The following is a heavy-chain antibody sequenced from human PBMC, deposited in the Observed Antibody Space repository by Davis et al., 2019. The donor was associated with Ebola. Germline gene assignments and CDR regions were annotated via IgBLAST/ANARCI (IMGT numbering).Heavy chain of an antibody. V-gene: IGHV1-46*01. Sequence: ASVTVSCKASGYTFTSYYMHWVRQAPGQGLEWMGIINPSGGSTSYAQKFQGRVTMTRDTSTSTVYMELSSLRSEDTAVDYCARGFYDFWSGYGPTAYYYYYMDVWGKGTTVTVSS. CDR1: GYTFTSYY. J-gene: IGHJ6*03. CDR2: INPSGGST. D-gene: IGHD3-3*01. CDR3: ARGFYDFWSGYGPTAYYYYYMDV.